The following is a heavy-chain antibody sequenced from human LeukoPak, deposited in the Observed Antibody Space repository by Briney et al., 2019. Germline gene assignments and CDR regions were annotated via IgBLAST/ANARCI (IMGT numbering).Heavy chain of an antibody. CDR1: GYTFTSYD. V-gene: IGHV1-8*01. D-gene: IGHD6-19*01. Sequence: ASVKVSCKASGYTFTSYDINWVRQATGQGLEWMGWMNPNSGNTGYAQKFQGRVTMTRNTSISTAYMELSSLRSEDTAVYYCARGSSGPYYYGMDVWGQGTTVTVSS. CDR2: MNPNSGNT. CDR3: ARGSSGPYYYGMDV. J-gene: IGHJ6*02.